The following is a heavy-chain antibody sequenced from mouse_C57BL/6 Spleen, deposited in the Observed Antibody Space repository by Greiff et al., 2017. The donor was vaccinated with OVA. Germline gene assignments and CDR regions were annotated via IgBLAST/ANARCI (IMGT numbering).Heavy chain of an antibody. D-gene: IGHD1-1*01. CDR1: GYTFTDYY. CDR3: ARTRQVYDGLEH. CDR2: INPYNGGT. Sequence: EVQRVESGAVLVKPGASVKMSCKASGYTFTDYYMNWVKQSHGKSLEWIGCINPYNGGTSYNQKFKGKATLTVDKSTSTAYMELNSLTSDDSAVYHCARTRQVYDGLEHRGQGNTLTGSS. V-gene: IGHV1-19*01. J-gene: IGHJ2*01.